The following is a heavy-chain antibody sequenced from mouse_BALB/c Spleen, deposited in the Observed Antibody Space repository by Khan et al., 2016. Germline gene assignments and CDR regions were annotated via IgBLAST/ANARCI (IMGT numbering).Heavy chain of an antibody. CDR1: GFSLTNYG. D-gene: IGHD1-1*01. V-gene: IGHV2-6-1*01. CDR3: TRQPYDHYNIMDN. Sequence: QVQLKESGPGLVAPSQSLSITCTISGFSLTNYGVHWVRQPPGKGLEWLVVIWSDGSTTYNSALKSRLTISKDNSKSQVFLKMNSLQTDDTAMYFCTRQPYDHYNIMDNWGQGTSVTVSS. J-gene: IGHJ4*01. CDR2: IWSDGST.